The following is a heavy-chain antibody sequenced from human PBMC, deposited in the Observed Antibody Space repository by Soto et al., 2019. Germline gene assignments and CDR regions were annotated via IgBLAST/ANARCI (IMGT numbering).Heavy chain of an antibody. CDR1: GYTFTNYA. D-gene: IGHD6-13*01. J-gene: IGHJ4*02. CDR2: IKADNGNT. Sequence: ASVKVSCKASGYTFTNYAMHWVRQAPGQRLEWMGWIKADNGNTKSSKNLQGRVTITRDTSASTVYMELTSVGSEDTAVYYCARGYTGSWDGGFGFWGEGSLVTVSS. CDR3: ARGYTGSWDGGFGF. V-gene: IGHV1-3*01.